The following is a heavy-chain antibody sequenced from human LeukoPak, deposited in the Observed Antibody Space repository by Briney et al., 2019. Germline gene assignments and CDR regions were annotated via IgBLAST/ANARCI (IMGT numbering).Heavy chain of an antibody. Sequence: GGSLRLSCAASGFTFSNYAMHWVRQAPGKGLEWVSLISSGGTYEYYADSVKGRFTISRDNSKNTLYLQLNSLRAEDTAVYYCASWGAGGNSWGQGTLVTVSS. CDR3: ASWGAGGNS. CDR1: GFTFSNYA. V-gene: IGHV3-30*01. D-gene: IGHD3-16*01. J-gene: IGHJ4*02. CDR2: ISSGGTYE.